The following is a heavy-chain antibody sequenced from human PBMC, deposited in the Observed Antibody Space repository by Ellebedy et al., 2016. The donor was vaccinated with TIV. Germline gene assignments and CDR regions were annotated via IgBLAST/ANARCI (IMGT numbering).Heavy chain of an antibody. V-gene: IGHV3-30*02. J-gene: IGHJ4*02. Sequence: GESLKISCAASGFTFSSYGMHWVRQAPGKGLEWVAFIRYNERKRYHADSVKGRFTIYRDNSRNTLYLQLNSLRPEDTAVYYCAKAVYYDSSGYFDSWGQGTLVTVSS. D-gene: IGHD3-22*01. CDR2: IRYNERKR. CDR1: GFTFSSYG. CDR3: AKAVYYDSSGYFDS.